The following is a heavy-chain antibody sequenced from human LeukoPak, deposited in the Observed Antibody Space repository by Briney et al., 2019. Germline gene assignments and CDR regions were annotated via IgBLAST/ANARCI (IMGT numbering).Heavy chain of an antibody. D-gene: IGHD3-9*01. Sequence: SETLSLTCTVSGGSISSFFWSWIRQPPGKGLEWIGYVHTSGSTKYNPSLKSRLIISVDMSKNQFSLKLRSVSVADTAVYYCARLAPGNYDILTGDPKVVFDYWGQGALVTVSS. CDR3: ARLAPGNYDILTGDPKVVFDY. V-gene: IGHV4-59*01. CDR1: GGSISSFF. CDR2: VHTSGST. J-gene: IGHJ4*02.